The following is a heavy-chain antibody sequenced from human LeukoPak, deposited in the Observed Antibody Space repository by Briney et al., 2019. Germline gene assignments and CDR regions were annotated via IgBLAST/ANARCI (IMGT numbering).Heavy chain of an antibody. V-gene: IGHV4-59*01. CDR1: GGSISSYY. J-gene: IGHJ4*02. CDR2: IYYSGST. CDR3: ARVGDKFDY. D-gene: IGHD3-10*01. Sequence: PSETLSLTCTVSGGSISSYYWSWIRQPPGKGLEWIGYIYYSGSTNYNPSLKSRVTISVDTSKNQFSLKLSSVTAADTAAYYCARVGDKFDYWGQGTLVTVSS.